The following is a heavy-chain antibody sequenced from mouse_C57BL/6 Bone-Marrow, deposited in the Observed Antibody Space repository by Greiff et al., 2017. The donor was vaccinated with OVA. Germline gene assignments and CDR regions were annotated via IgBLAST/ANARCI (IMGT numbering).Heavy chain of an antibody. Sequence: QVQLQQSGAELVRPGASVTLSCKASGYTFTDYEMHWVKQTPVHGLEWIGAIDPETGGTAYNQKFKGKAILTADKSSSPAYMELRSLSSEDSAVYYCTRAGFAYWGQGTLVTVSA. CDR3: TRAGFAY. J-gene: IGHJ3*01. V-gene: IGHV1-15*01. CDR1: GYTFTDYE. CDR2: IDPETGGT.